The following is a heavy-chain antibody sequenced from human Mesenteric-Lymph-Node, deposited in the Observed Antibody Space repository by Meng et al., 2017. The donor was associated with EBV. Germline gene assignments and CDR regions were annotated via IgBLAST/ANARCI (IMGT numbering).Heavy chain of an antibody. CDR3: ARDSNQVRGFDY. Sequence: EVQLVESGGXVVKPGXALRLSCAASGFTFSSYSMNWVRQAPGKGLEWVSTIESSESYYTDSVKGRFTISRDNAKNSLYLQMSSLRAEDTGVYYCARDSNQVRGFDYWGQGTLVTVSS. V-gene: IGHV3-21*01. CDR2: IESSES. D-gene: IGHD3-10*01. J-gene: IGHJ4*02. CDR1: GFTFSSYS.